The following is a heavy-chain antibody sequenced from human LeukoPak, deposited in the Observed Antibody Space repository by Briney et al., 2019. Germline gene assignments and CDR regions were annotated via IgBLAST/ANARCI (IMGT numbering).Heavy chain of an antibody. Sequence: ASVKVSCKASGYTFTGYYMHWVRQAPGQGLEWMGWINPNSGGTNYAQKFQGRVTMTRDTSISTAYMGLSRLRSDDTAVYYCARAFALGGAMVTSYWFDPWGQGTLVTVSS. V-gene: IGHV1-2*02. J-gene: IGHJ5*02. CDR2: INPNSGGT. D-gene: IGHD5-18*01. CDR1: GYTFTGYY. CDR3: ARAFALGGAMVTSYWFDP.